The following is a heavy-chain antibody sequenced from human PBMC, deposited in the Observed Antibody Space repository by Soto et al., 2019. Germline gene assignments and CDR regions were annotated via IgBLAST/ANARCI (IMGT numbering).Heavy chain of an antibody. J-gene: IGHJ6*02. CDR3: ARDRGGRSDYYGMDV. CDR1: GSSFDYYG. V-gene: IGHV3-30*03. D-gene: IGHD6-25*01. CDR2: ISYDGSNK. Sequence: QVQLMESGGGLVQPGRSLGLSCAASGSSFDYYGMHWVRQAPGKGLEWVSGISYDGSNKYQPDSVKGRFTISRDNSKNTLYLQINSLRVEDTAVYYCARDRGGRSDYYGMDVWGQGTTVIVSS.